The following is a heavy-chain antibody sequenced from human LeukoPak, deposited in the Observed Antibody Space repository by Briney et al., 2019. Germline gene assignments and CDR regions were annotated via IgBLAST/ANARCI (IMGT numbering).Heavy chain of an antibody. Sequence: PGGSLRLSCAASGFTFSTYSLNWVRQAPGKGLEWVPYINSGSKTIYYADSVKGRFTISRDNAKNSLYLQMNSLRDEDTAVYYCARGVGSGTYYTDTFDIWGQGTVVTVSS. CDR2: INSGSKTI. V-gene: IGHV3-48*02. J-gene: IGHJ3*02. CDR1: GFTFSTYS. D-gene: IGHD3-10*01. CDR3: ARGVGSGTYYTDTFDI.